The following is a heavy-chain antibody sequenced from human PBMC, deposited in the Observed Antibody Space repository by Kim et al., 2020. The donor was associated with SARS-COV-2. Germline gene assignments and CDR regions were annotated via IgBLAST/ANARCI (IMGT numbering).Heavy chain of an antibody. Sequence: GGSLRLSCTTSGFTFTGYAMSWVRQAPGKRLEWVSSIGGSDGTTYYVDSVKGRFTISRDNSKNTLYLQMSNLRADDTAVYYCMKGGWGWIWDHWGQGTLV. V-gene: IGHV3-23*01. CDR2: IGGSDGTT. J-gene: IGHJ4*02. D-gene: IGHD2-2*03. CDR3: MKGGWGWIWDH. CDR1: GFTFTGYA.